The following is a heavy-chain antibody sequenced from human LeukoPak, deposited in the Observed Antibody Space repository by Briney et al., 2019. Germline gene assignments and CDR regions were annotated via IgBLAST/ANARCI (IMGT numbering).Heavy chain of an antibody. J-gene: IGHJ4*02. D-gene: IGHD3-22*01. CDR3: ARSMGPGHYYVADY. V-gene: IGHV3-48*01. Sequence: GGSLRLSCAASGFTFSSYSMNWVRQTPEKGLEWVSYISSGSSNKYYADSVKGRFTISRDNAKNSLFLQMNSLRVEDTAVYYCARSMGPGHYYVADYWGQGTLVTVSS. CDR1: GFTFSSYS. CDR2: ISSGSSNK.